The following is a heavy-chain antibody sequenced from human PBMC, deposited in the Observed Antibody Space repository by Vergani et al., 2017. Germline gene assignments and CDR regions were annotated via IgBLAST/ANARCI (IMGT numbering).Heavy chain of an antibody. CDR1: GGSMSSYY. CDR2: IYYSGST. J-gene: IGHJ3*02. CDR3: ARGNPYVDFDI. D-gene: IGHD3-16*01. Sequence: QVQLQESGPGLVKPSETLFLTCTVSGGSMSSYYWSWIRQPPGKRLEWIGSIYYSGSTNYNPSLKSRLTISLDTSKNQFSLKLSSVTAADTAIYFCARGNPYVDFDIWGQGTMITVSS. V-gene: IGHV4-59*01.